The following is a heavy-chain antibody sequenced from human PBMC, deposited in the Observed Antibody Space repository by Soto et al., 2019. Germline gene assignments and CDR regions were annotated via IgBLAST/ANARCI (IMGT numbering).Heavy chain of an antibody. CDR1: GFTFSSYG. Sequence: GGSLRLSCAASGFTFSSYGMHWVRQAPGKGLEWVAVIWYDGSNKYYADSVKGRFTISRDNSKNTLYLQMNSLRAEDTAVYYCARGDKWPQTLGDPRVYWGQGTLVTVSS. CDR3: ARGDKWPQTLGDPRVY. CDR2: IWYDGSNK. J-gene: IGHJ4*02. V-gene: IGHV3-33*01. D-gene: IGHD2-15*01.